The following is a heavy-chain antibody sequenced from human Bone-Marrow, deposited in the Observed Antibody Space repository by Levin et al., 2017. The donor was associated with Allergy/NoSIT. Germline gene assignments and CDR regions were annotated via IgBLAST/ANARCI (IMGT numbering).Heavy chain of an antibody. CDR2: INPNSGGT. CDR1: GYTFSDYY. J-gene: IGHJ2*01. D-gene: IGHD6-13*01. V-gene: IGHV1-2*02. Sequence: ASVKVSCETSGYTFSDYYMHWVRQAPGQGLEYMGWINPNSGGTNYAQKFQGRVTMTRDTSIRTAYMEMSRLTSDDTAVYFCARAPISSNWYVPDLWGRGTLVTVSS. CDR3: ARAPISSNWYVPDL.